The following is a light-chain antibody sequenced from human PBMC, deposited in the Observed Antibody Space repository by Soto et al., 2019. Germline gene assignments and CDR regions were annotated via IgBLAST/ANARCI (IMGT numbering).Light chain of an antibody. CDR1: SSDVGGYNY. V-gene: IGLV2-8*01. Sequence: QSALTQPPSASGSPGQSVTISCTGTSSDVGGYNYVSWYQQHPGKAPKLMIYEVNKWPSGVPDRFSGSKSGNTASLTVSGLQADDEADYYCNSYGGSNNYVVFGGGTKVTVL. CDR3: NSYGGSNNYVV. J-gene: IGLJ2*01. CDR2: EVN.